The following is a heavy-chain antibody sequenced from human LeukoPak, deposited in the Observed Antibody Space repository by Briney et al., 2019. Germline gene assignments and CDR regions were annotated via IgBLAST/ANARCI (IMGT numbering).Heavy chain of an antibody. D-gene: IGHD3-22*01. CDR2: IYYSGST. CDR3: ARRSYYYDSSGYYGY. CDR1: GGSISSSSYY. V-gene: IGHV4-39*01. J-gene: IGHJ4*02. Sequence: SETLSLTCTVSGGSISSSSYYWGWIRQPPGTGLEWIGSIYYSGSTYYNPSLKSRVTISVDTSKNQFSLKLSSVTAADTAVYYCARRSYYYDSSGYYGYWGQGTLVTVSS.